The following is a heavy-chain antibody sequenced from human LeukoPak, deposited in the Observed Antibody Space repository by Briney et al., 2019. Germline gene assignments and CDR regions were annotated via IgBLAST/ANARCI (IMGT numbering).Heavy chain of an antibody. CDR1: GYTFSMYW. CDR2: IKQDGSQK. V-gene: IGHV3-7*01. J-gene: IGHJ3*02. Sequence: GGSLRLSCVASGYTFSMYWMTWFRQAPEKGLEWVANIKQDGSQKNYVDSVKGRFSISRDNAKKSLYLQMNSLRDEDTAVYYCARGGTYDIWGPGTRVTVSS. CDR3: ARGGTYDI.